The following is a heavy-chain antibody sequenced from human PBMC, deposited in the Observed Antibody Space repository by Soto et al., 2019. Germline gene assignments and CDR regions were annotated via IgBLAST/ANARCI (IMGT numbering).Heavy chain of an antibody. J-gene: IGHJ3*02. D-gene: IGHD4-17*01. Sequence: SETLSLTCSVSGDSITSYPYYWGWIRQPPGKGPEWIGTITSSAKTYYNPFLESRVSISEDTSKNQFSLKVRSVTAADTAVYYCTRHRDDGVHESAFHIWGQGTLVTVSS. CDR1: GDSITSYPYY. CDR3: TRHRDDGVHESAFHI. CDR2: ITSSAKT. V-gene: IGHV4-39*01.